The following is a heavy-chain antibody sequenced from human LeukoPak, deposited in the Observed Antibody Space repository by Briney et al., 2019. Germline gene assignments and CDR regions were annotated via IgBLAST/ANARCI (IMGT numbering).Heavy chain of an antibody. CDR1: GGTFSSYA. Sequence: SVKVSCKASGGTFSSYAISWVRQAPGQGLEWMGRIIPILGIANYAQKFQGRVTITADKSTSTAYMELSSLRSEDTAVYYCAKKHTVTRGIDYWGQGTLVPVSS. V-gene: IGHV1-69*04. J-gene: IGHJ4*01. CDR3: AKKHTVTRGIDY. D-gene: IGHD4-17*01. CDR2: IIPILGIA.